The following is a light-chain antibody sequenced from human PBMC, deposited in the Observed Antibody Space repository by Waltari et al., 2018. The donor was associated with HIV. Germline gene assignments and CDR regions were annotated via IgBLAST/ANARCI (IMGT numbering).Light chain of an antibody. J-gene: IGKJ1*01. CDR1: QIVSSSY. CDR3: QQYGSSLWT. V-gene: IGKV3-20*01. Sequence: EIVLTQSPGTLSLSPGERVTLSCRASQIVSSSYLAWYQQRPGQAPRLLIYGASSRATDIPDRFSGSGSGTDFTLTISRLEPEDFAVYYCQQYGSSLWTFGQGTKVEIK. CDR2: GAS.